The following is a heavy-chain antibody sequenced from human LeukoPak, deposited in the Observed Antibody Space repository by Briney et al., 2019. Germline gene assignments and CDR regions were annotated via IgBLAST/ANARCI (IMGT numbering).Heavy chain of an antibody. D-gene: IGHD3-22*01. Sequence: GGSLRLSCAAAGFIFSGYSMSWVRQAPRKGLEGVSGLCGNGDCKYYADSVKGRFTISRDNSTNKVYLQMNSLRAEDTAVYYCAKGGIVVVLGDWGQGTLVTVSS. CDR2: LCGNGDCK. V-gene: IGHV3-23*01. CDR3: AKGGIVVVLGD. J-gene: IGHJ4*02. CDR1: GFIFSGYS.